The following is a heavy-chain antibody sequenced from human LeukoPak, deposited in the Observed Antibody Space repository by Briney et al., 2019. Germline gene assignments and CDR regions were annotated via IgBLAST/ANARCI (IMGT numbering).Heavy chain of an antibody. V-gene: IGHV3-30*09. Sequence: PGGSLRLSCAASGFTFGFYAMYWVRQAPGKGLEWVAVISYDGSNKYYADSVKGRFAISRDNSKNTLYLQMNSLRAEDTAVYYCARNPVDYGSNSYFDYWGQGTLVTVSS. CDR1: GFTFGFYA. CDR3: ARNPVDYGSNSYFDY. J-gene: IGHJ4*02. D-gene: IGHD4-23*01. CDR2: ISYDGSNK.